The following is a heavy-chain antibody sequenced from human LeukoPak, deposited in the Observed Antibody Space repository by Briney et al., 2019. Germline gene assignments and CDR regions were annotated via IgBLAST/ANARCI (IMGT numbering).Heavy chain of an antibody. Sequence: PGGSLRLSCAASGFIFSDYYMSWIRQAPGKGLEWVSYISGSGSMIYYTDSVKGRFTISRDNAKNSLYLQMNSLRAEDTAVYYCARDPGYFDCFDYWGQGTLVTVSS. D-gene: IGHD2-2*03. CDR1: GFIFSDYY. J-gene: IGHJ4*02. CDR2: ISGSGSMI. CDR3: ARDPGYFDCFDY. V-gene: IGHV3-11*04.